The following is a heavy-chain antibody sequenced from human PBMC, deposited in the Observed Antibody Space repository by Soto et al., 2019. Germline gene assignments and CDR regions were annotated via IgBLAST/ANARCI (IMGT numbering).Heavy chain of an antibody. CDR1: GGSISSSNW. J-gene: IGHJ5*02. CDR3: ATDAANTSSWYRLLTGATRYNWFDP. V-gene: IGHV4-4*02. CDR2: IPHSGST. D-gene: IGHD6-13*01. Sequence: SETLSLTCAVSGGSISSSNWWSWFRQPPGKGREWCGEIPHSGSTNYNPSLKSRVTISVDKSKNQFSRKTSSDTAADTAVYYCATDAANTSSWYRLLTGATRYNWFDPWGQGTLVTVSS.